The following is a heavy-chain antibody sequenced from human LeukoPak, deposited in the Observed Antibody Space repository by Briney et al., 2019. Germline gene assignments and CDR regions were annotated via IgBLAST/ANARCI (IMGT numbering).Heavy chain of an antibody. CDR3: ARSNWNYVDY. CDR2: IYYSGST. CDR1: GGSISSGDYY. Sequence: PSETLSLTCIVSGGSISSGDYYWSWIRQPLGKGLEWIGYIYYSGSTYYNPSLKSRVTISVDTSKNQFSLKLSSVTAADTAVYYCARSNWNYVDYWGQGTLVTVSS. J-gene: IGHJ4*02. D-gene: IGHD1-1*01. V-gene: IGHV4-30-4*08.